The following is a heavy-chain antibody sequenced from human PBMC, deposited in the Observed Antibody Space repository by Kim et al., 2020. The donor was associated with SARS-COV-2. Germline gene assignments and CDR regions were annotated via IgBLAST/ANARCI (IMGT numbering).Heavy chain of an antibody. V-gene: IGHV3-23*01. D-gene: IGHD3-10*01. J-gene: IGHJ6*02. CDR1: GFTFSSYA. Sequence: GGSLRLSCAASGFTFSSYAMSWVRQAPGKGLEWVSAISGSGGSTYYADSVKGRFTISRDNSKNTLYLQMNSLRAEDTAVYYCAKADQTGFGEFFGRGYYYYYGMDVWGQGTTVTVSS. CDR2: ISGSGGST. CDR3: AKADQTGFGEFFGRGYYYYYGMDV.